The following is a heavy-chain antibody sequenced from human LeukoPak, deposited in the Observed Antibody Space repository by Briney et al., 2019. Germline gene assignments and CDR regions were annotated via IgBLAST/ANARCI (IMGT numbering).Heavy chain of an antibody. CDR1: GYTFTIYY. CDR2: INPSGGSA. D-gene: IGHD6-13*01. Sequence: ASVTVSCTASGYTFTIYYMHWVRQAPGQGLEWMGIINPSGGSAIYAQNFQGRVTMTRDTSTSTVYMDLSSLRSEDTAVYYCAKMDLGAAASYFDYWGQGTLVTVSS. J-gene: IGHJ4*02. CDR3: AKMDLGAAASYFDY. V-gene: IGHV1-46*01.